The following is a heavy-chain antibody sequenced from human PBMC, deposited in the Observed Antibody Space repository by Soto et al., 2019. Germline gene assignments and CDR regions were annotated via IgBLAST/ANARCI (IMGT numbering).Heavy chain of an antibody. V-gene: IGHV3-74*01. CDR3: ASGYCRSTSCYGGY. CDR1: GFTFSSYW. D-gene: IGHD2-2*01. J-gene: IGHJ4*02. CDR2: INSDGSST. Sequence: EVQLVESGGGLVQPGGSLRLSCAASGFTFSSYWMHWVRQAPGKGLVWVSRINSDGSSTSYADSVKGRFTISRDNAKNTLYLQMKSLRAEDRAVYYCASGYCRSTSCYGGYWGQGTLVTVSS.